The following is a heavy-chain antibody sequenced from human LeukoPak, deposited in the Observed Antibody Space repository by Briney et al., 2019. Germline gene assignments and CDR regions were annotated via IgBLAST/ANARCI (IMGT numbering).Heavy chain of an antibody. J-gene: IGHJ6*02. Sequence: ASVKVSCKASGYTFTGYYMHWVRQAPGQGLEWMGWINPNSGGTNYAQKFQGRVTMTRDTSISTAYMELSRLRSDDTAVYYCARGPQVDPYYYYGMDVWGQGTTVTVSS. CDR1: GYTFTGYY. V-gene: IGHV1-2*02. CDR2: INPNSGGT. CDR3: ARGPQVDPYYYYGMDV.